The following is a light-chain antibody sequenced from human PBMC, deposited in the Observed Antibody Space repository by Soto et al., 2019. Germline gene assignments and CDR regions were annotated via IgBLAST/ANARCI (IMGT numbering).Light chain of an antibody. CDR3: QHYDNWQYT. Sequence: EIVMTHSPATLSVSPGERATLSCRASQSVSNNLAWYQQKPGQAPRLLIYGASTRATAIPARFSGSGSGTGFTVAISSLQSEDFAVYFCQHYDNWQYTVGQGTKVDIK. V-gene: IGKV3-15*01. J-gene: IGKJ2*01. CDR1: QSVSNN. CDR2: GAS.